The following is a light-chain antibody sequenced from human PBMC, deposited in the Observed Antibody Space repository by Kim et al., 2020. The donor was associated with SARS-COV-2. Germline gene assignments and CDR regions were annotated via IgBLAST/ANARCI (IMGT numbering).Light chain of an antibody. V-gene: IGKV3-15*01. J-gene: IGKJ1*01. CDR1: QSMSTN. CDR2: DSS. Sequence: EIVMTQSPATLSVSPGERATLSCRASQSMSTNLAWYQQKPGQAPRLLISDSSTRATGIPARFSGSGSGTEFTLTISSLQSEYFAVYYCQQYNDWPWTFGPGTKVDIK. CDR3: QQYNDWPWT.